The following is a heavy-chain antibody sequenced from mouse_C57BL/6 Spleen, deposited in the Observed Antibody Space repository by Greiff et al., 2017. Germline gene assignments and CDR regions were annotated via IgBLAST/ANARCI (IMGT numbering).Heavy chain of an antibody. CDR2: IYPRDGST. D-gene: IGHD1-1*01. Sequence: QVHVKQSDAGLVKPGASVKISCKVSGYTFTDHTIHWMKQRPEQGLEWIGYIYPRDGSTKDNEKFKGKGTLNADKTSSTAYMQRNSLTSEDSAVYFCARWVLRFYVDYWGQGTTLTVSS. J-gene: IGHJ2*01. CDR1: GYTFTDHT. CDR3: ARWVLRFYVDY. V-gene: IGHV1-78*01.